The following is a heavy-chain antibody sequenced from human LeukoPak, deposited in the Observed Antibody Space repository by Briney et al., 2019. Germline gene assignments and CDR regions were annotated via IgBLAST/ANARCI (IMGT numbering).Heavy chain of an antibody. CDR2: ISAYDGGT. D-gene: IGHD6-13*01. V-gene: IGHV1-18*01. Sequence: ASVPVSFQASGYSFTNYAYNWVRQAPGQGLEWMGWISAYDGGTKYAQDLQGRVTMTADTSTRTAYMELTRLTSDDTAVYYCARDPLTSTWSPYYFALDVWGQGTTVSVSS. J-gene: IGHJ6*02. CDR3: ARDPLTSTWSPYYFALDV. CDR1: GYSFTNYA.